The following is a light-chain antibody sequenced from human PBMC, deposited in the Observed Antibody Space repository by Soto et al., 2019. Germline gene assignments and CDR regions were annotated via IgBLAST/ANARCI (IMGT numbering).Light chain of an antibody. J-gene: IGKJ1*01. V-gene: IGKV1-27*01. CDR2: AAS. CDR3: QKYDSVPQM. Sequence: DIQLTQSPSSLSASVGDRVTVTCRASQGISNYLAWYQQRPGKAPKLLIYAASTLQSGVPSRFSGSGSGTDFTLTISSLQPEDVATYYCQKYDSVPQMFGQGTNVDIK. CDR1: QGISNY.